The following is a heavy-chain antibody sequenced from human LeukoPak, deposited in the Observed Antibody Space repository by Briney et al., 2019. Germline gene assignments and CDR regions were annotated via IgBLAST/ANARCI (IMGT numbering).Heavy chain of an antibody. CDR3: AKEVWGYYYDSSGLPGY. CDR2: ISYDGSNK. J-gene: IGHJ4*02. Sequence: GRSLRLSCAASGFTFSNYGMRWVRQAPGKGLEWVAVISYDGSNKYYADSVKGRFTISRDNSKNTLYLQMNSLRAEDTAVYYCAKEVWGYYYDSSGLPGYWGQGTLVTVSP. V-gene: IGHV3-30*18. D-gene: IGHD3-22*01. CDR1: GFTFSNYG.